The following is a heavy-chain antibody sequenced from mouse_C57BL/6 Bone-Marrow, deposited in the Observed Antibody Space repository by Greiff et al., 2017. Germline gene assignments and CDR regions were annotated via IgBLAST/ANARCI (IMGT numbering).Heavy chain of an antibody. J-gene: IGHJ3*01. V-gene: IGHV5-4*03. CDR3: ASLGGFAY. CDR1: GFTFSSYA. Sequence: DVKLVESGGGLVKPGGSLKLSCAASGFTFSSYAMSWVRQTPEKRLEWVATISDGGSYTYYPDNVKGRFTISRDNAKNNLYLQMGHLKSEDTAMYYCASLGGFAYWGQGTLVTVSA. CDR2: ISDGGSYT. D-gene: IGHD4-1*01.